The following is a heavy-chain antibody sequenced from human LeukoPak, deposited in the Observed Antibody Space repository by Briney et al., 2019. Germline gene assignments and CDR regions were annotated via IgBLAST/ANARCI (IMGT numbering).Heavy chain of an antibody. Sequence: ALVKVSCKASGYSFTNYYMYWVRQAPGQGLEWMGVINPSGGSTSYAQKFQGRVILTRDTSTSAVYMELSSLRSEDTAEYYCARGRGYYNTTSSYYTYYFDYWGQGTLVTVSS. V-gene: IGHV1-46*01. J-gene: IGHJ4*02. CDR3: ARGRGYYNTTSSYYTYYFDY. CDR2: INPSGGST. CDR1: GYSFTNYY. D-gene: IGHD3-22*01.